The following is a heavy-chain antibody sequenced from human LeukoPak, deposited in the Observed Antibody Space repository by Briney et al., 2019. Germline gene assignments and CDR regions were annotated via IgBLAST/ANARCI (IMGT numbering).Heavy chain of an antibody. J-gene: IGHJ4*02. CDR2: IYYSGRT. D-gene: IGHD5/OR15-5a*01. CDR3: ARARDIVSTGFDY. CDR1: GGSISSDY. V-gene: IGHV4-59*01. Sequence: PSETLSLTCTVSGGSISSDYWSWIRQPPGKGLEWIGYIYYSGRTNYKSSLKSRVTISVDTSKNQFSLKLSSVTAADTAVYYCARARDIVSTGFDYWGQGTLVTVSS.